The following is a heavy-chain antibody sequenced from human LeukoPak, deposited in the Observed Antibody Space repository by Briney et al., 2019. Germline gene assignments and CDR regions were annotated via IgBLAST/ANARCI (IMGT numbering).Heavy chain of an antibody. D-gene: IGHD3-16*01. Sequence: ASVKVSCKASGYTFTSYDINWVRQATGQGLEWMGWMNPNSANTGYAQEFQGRVTMTRNTSISTAYMELSSLRSEDTAVYYCARGIRGRRTFDYWGQGTLVTVSS. J-gene: IGHJ4*02. CDR3: ARGIRGRRTFDY. CDR2: MNPNSANT. V-gene: IGHV1-8*02. CDR1: GYTFTSYD.